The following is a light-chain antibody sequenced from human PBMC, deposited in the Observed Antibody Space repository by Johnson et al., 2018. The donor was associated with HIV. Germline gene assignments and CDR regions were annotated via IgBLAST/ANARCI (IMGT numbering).Light chain of an antibody. V-gene: IGLV1-51*01. J-gene: IGLJ1*01. CDR3: GTWDASLRSGF. Sequence: QSVLTQPPSVSAAPGQKVTISCSGTTSNIGNNYVSWYQQLPGTAPKLLIYDNNKRPSGIPDRFSGSKSGTSATLGITGLQTGDEADCYWGTWDASLRSGFFGTGTKVTAL. CDR2: DNN. CDR1: TSNIGNNY.